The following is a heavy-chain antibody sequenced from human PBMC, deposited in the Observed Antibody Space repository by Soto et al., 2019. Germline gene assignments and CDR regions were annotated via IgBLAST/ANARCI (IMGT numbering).Heavy chain of an antibody. Sequence: QVQLQESGPGLVKPSQTLSLTCTVSGGSLSSGAYYWSWIRQHPGKGLEWIGNIYYSGSTYYNPSRDSRVTLTVDTSRKQFSLKVSAVTVADTAVYYCARANYFDSSGPFDYWGPGTLVTVSS. CDR2: IYYSGST. J-gene: IGHJ4*02. V-gene: IGHV4-31*03. CDR3: ARANYFDSSGPFDY. D-gene: IGHD3-22*01. CDR1: GGSLSSGAYY.